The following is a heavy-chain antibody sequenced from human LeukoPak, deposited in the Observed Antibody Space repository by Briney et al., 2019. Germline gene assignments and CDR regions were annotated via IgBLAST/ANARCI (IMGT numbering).Heavy chain of an antibody. J-gene: IGHJ4*02. CDR1: GYTFTSYG. D-gene: IGHD1-26*01. CDR2: ISAYNGNT. Sequence: GATVKVSCKASGYTFTSYGICWVRDAPGQGLGWMGRISAYNGNTNNAQTLQGRVTMTTDTSTSTAYMELRSLTADDTAVYYCARVSGSGATFDYWGQGTLVTVSS. CDR3: ARVSGSGATFDY. V-gene: IGHV1-18*01.